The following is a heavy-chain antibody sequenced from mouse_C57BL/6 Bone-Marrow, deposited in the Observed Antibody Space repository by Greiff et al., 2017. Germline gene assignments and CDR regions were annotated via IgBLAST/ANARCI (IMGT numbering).Heavy chain of an antibody. V-gene: IGHV1-50*01. CDR1: GYTFTSYW. CDR2: IDPSDSYI. D-gene: IGHD1-1*01. CDR3: ARSFYYYGSRWYYAMDY. J-gene: IGHJ4*01. Sequence: QVQLQQPGAELVKPGASVKLSCKASGYTFTSYWMQWVKQRPGQGLEWIGEIDPSDSYINYNQKFKGKATLTVDTSSSTAYMQLSSLTSEDSAVYYCARSFYYYGSRWYYAMDYWGQGTSVTVSS.